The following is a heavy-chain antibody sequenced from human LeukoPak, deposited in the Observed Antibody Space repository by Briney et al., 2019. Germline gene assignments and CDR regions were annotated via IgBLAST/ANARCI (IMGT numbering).Heavy chain of an antibody. V-gene: IGHV4-59*01. D-gene: IGHD6-13*01. Sequence: PSETLSLTCTVSGGSISSYYWSWLRQPPGKGLEWIGYIYYSGSTNYNPSFKSRVTISVDTSKNQFSLKLSSVTAADTAVYYCAPLTPPCSSLYVLSPMFDYWGQGTLVTVSS. CDR3: APLTPPCSSLYVLSPMFDY. J-gene: IGHJ4*02. CDR2: IYYSGST. CDR1: GGSISSYY.